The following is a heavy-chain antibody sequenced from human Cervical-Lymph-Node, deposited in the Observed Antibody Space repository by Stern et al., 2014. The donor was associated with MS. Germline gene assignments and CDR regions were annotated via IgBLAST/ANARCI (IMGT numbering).Heavy chain of an antibody. Sequence: VQLVESGAEVKKPGSSVRVSCKASGGTFSSYALSWVRQAPGHGLEWMGGIIPMFGTANYAQKFQGRVTITADDSTTTAYMEVSSLRSEDMAVYYCASSVGELTPEAVWGQGTTVTVFS. D-gene: IGHD3-10*01. J-gene: IGHJ6*02. CDR1: GGTFSSYA. CDR2: IIPMFGTA. V-gene: IGHV1-69*01. CDR3: ASSVGELTPEAV.